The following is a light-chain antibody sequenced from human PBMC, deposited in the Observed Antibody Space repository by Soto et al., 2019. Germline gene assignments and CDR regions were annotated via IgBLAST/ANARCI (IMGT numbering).Light chain of an antibody. Sequence: QSALTQPASVSGSPGQSITLSCAGTTNDIGSYNYVSWFQQHPGEAPKLIIFEVTHRPSGISTRFSGSKSGNTASLTISDLQAEDEALYYCGAWDASLKLYVFGTGTKLTVL. V-gene: IGLV2-14*01. CDR2: EVT. J-gene: IGLJ1*01. CDR1: TNDIGSYNY. CDR3: GAWDASLKLYV.